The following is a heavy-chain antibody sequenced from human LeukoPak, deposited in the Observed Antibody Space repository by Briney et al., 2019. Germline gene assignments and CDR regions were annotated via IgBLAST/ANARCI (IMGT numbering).Heavy chain of an antibody. V-gene: IGHV3-53*01. Sequence: GGSLRLSCAASGFTVSSNYMSWVRQAPGKGLEWVSVIYSGGSTYYADSVKGRFTISRDNSKNTLYLQMNTLRAEDTAVYYCARVPMVRGFTWYYFDFWGQGTLVTVSS. CDR1: GFTVSSNY. D-gene: IGHD3-10*01. CDR2: IYSGGST. CDR3: ARVPMVRGFTWYYFDF. J-gene: IGHJ4*02.